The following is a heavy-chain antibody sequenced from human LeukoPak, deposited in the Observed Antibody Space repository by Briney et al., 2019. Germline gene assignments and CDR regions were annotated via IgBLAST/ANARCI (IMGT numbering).Heavy chain of an antibody. J-gene: IGHJ4*02. D-gene: IGHD3-9*01. CDR3: AKVRYFDNYYFDY. V-gene: IGHV3-30*18. CDR2: ISYDGSNK. CDR1: GFTFSSYG. Sequence: GRSLRLFCAASGFTFSSYGMHWVRQAPGKGLEWVAVISYDGSNKYYADSVKRRFTISRDNSKNTLYLQMNSLRAEDTAVYYCAKVRYFDNYYFDYWGQGTLVTVSS.